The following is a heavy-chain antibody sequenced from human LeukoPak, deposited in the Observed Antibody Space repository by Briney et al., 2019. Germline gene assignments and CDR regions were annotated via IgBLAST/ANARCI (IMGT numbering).Heavy chain of an antibody. D-gene: IGHD1-26*01. CDR1: GFTFSSYA. CDR3: AKNGGSYYYYYMDV. CDR2: ISGGGGDT. V-gene: IGHV3-23*01. J-gene: IGHJ6*03. Sequence: GGSLRLSCAASGFTFSSYAMSWVRQAPGKGLEWVSTISGGGGDTYYADSVKGRFTISRDNSKNTLYLQMNSLRAEDTAVYYCAKNGGSYYYYYMDVWGKGTTVTASS.